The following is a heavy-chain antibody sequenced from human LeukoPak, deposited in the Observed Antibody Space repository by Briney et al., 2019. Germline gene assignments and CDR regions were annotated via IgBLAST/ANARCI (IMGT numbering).Heavy chain of an antibody. CDR2: IYYSGST. J-gene: IGHJ4*02. CDR1: GDSISSYY. D-gene: IGHD1-1*01. V-gene: IGHV4-59*01. CDR3: ARDNPGGGSGFDY. Sequence: SETLSLTCTVSGDSISSYYWSWIRQPPGKGLEWIGYIYYSGSTNYNPSLKSRVTISVDTSKNQFSLKLSSVTAADTAVYYCARDNPGGGSGFDYWGQGTLVTVPS.